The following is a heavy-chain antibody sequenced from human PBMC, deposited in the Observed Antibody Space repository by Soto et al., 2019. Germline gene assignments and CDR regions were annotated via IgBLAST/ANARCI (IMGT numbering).Heavy chain of an antibody. V-gene: IGHV3-30*18. D-gene: IGHD2-2*02. CDR1: GFTFSSYG. J-gene: IGHJ4*02. CDR3: AKDFRYRKGYYFDY. Sequence: QVQLVESGGGVVQPGRSLRLSCAASGFTFSSYGMHWVRQAPGKGLEWVAVISYDGSNKYYADSVKGRFTISRDNYNNTLYLQMNSLRAEDTAVYYCAKDFRYRKGYYFDYWGQGTLVTVSS. CDR2: ISYDGSNK.